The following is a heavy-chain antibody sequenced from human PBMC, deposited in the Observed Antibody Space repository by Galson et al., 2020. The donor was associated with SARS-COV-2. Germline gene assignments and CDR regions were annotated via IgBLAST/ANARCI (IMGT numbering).Heavy chain of an antibody. Sequence: ESGPTLVKPTQTLTLTCTFSGFSLSTSGMCVSWIRQPPGKALEWLARIDWDDDKFYSTSLKTRLTIYKDTSKNQVVLTMTNMDPVDTATYYCARIRPKAAGTSCWYFDLWGRGTLVTVSS. V-gene: IGHV2-70*17. CDR1: GFSLSTSGMC. CDR2: IDWDDDK. CDR3: ARIRPKAAGTSCWYFDL. D-gene: IGHD6-13*01. J-gene: IGHJ2*01.